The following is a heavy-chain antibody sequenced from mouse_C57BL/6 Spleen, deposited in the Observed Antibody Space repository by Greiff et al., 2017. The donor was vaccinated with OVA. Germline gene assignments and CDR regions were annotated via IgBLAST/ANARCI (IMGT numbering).Heavy chain of an antibody. CDR2: IDPENGDT. CDR1: GFNIKDDY. CDR3: TTGTTVAGTDC. J-gene: IGHJ2*01. Sequence: VQLQQSGAELVRPGASVKLSCTASGFNIKDDYMHWVKQRPEQGLEWIGWIDPENGDTEYASKFQGKATITADTSSNTAYLQLSSLTSEDTAVYYCTTGTTVAGTDCWGQGTTLTVSS. V-gene: IGHV14-4*01. D-gene: IGHD1-1*01.